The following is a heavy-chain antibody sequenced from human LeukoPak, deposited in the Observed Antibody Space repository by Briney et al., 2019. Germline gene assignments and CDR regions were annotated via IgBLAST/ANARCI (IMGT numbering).Heavy chain of an antibody. V-gene: IGHV1-69*01. D-gene: IGHD1-26*01. CDR2: TIPIFGTA. CDR1: ADTFSSYA. J-gene: IGHJ5*02. CDR3: AAGADMGATP. Sequence: GASVKVSSNASADTFSSYAISWVRHSPGQGLEWMGATIPIFGTANYEQKFQGRVTITADESTSTAYMELSSLRSEDTAVYYCAAGADMGATPWGQGTLVTVS.